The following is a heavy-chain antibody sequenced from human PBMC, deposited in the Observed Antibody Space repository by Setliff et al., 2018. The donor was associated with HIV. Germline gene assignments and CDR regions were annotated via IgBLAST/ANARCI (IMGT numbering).Heavy chain of an antibody. V-gene: IGHV4-39*07. CDR3: AREAPSEPTRYYNFWSGYPDWFDP. J-gene: IGHJ5*02. D-gene: IGHD3-3*01. CDR1: GDSIISGSYY. Sequence: PSETLSLTCIVPGDSIISGSYYWAWIRQPPGKGLEWIGTIYNGGASHYNPSLKSRVIIFLDPSKNQFSLELTSVTAADTAVYYCAREAPSEPTRYYNFWSGYPDWFDPWGPGTLVTVS. CDR2: IYNGGAS.